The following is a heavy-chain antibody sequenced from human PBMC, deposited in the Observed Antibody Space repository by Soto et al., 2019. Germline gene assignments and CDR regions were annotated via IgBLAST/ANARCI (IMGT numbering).Heavy chain of an antibody. Sequence: QVQVQESGPGLVKPSQTLALTCTVSGDAIITGIYYWTWIRQHPGKGLEWIGHVHYSGTIYYNPSRRRRVTMSVDTSKNQVSLELSSVNVADTAVYYCVRGADRYKCGFWGQGNLVTVSS. CDR1: GDAIITGIYY. CDR3: VRGADRYKCGF. J-gene: IGHJ4*02. CDR2: VHYSGTI. D-gene: IGHD2-21*02. V-gene: IGHV4-31*03.